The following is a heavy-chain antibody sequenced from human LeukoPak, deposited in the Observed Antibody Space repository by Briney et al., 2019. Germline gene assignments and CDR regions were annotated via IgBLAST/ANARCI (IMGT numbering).Heavy chain of an antibody. Sequence: ASVKVSCKASGGTFSSYAISWVRQAPGQGLEWMGIINPSGGSTSYAQKFQGRITMTRDTSTSTVYMELSSLRSEDTAVYYCATDMVGYCGGVTCYSEAYWGQGTLVTVSS. D-gene: IGHD2-15*01. V-gene: IGHV1-46*01. CDR3: ATDMVGYCGGVTCYSEAY. CDR1: GGTFSSYA. CDR2: INPSGGST. J-gene: IGHJ4*02.